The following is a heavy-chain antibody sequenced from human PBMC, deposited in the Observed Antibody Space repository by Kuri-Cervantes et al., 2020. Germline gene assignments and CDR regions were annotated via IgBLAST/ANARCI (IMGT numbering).Heavy chain of an antibody. CDR2: ISSSNSYI. CDR1: GFTFSTYS. V-gene: IGHV3-21*01. J-gene: IGHJ4*02. CDR3: AREAFVVVPSAMGSHFDY. Sequence: GESLKISCAASGFTFSTYSINWVRQAPGKGLEWVSSISSSNSYIYYAASVKGRFTISRDNSKNTLYLQMASLRAEDTAVYYCAREAFVVVPSAMGSHFDYWGQGTLVTVSS. D-gene: IGHD2-2*01.